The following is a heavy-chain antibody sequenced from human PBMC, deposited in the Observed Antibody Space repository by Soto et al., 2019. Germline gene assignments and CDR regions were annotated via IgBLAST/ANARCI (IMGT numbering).Heavy chain of an antibody. Sequence: SETLSLTCAVSGGSISSGGYSWGWIRQPPGKGLELIGYIYHSGSTYYNPSLKSRVTISVDRSKNQFSLKLSSVTAADTAVYYCARGGCSSTSCYDYWGQGTLVTLSS. CDR3: ARGGCSSTSCYDY. V-gene: IGHV4-30-2*01. D-gene: IGHD2-2*01. J-gene: IGHJ4*02. CDR2: IYHSGST. CDR1: GGSISSGGYS.